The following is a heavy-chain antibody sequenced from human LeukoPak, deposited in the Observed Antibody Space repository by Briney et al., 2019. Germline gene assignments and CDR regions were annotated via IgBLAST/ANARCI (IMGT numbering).Heavy chain of an antibody. Sequence: PGGPLRLSCAASGFDFSSNWMQWVRHAPGQGLVWVSGIKGDGMSTNYADSVKGRLTISRDIATNTLYLQMNSLRAEDTGVYYCAKDHYWIIDYWGRGTLVTVSS. D-gene: IGHD2-15*01. CDR3: AKDHYWIIDY. CDR2: IKGDGMST. CDR1: GFDFSSNW. V-gene: IGHV3-74*01. J-gene: IGHJ4*02.